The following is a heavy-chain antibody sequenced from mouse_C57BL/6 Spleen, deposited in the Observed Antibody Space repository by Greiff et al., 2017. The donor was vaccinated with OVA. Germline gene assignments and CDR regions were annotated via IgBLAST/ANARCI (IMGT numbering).Heavy chain of an antibody. CDR1: GYAFSSYW. CDR3: ARPGTGYYYAMDY. Sequence: QVQLQQSGAELVKPGASVKISCKASGYAFSSYWMNWVKQRPGKGLEWIGQIYPGDGDTNYNGKFKGKATLTADKSSSTAYMQLSSLTSEDSAVYFCARPGTGYYYAMDYWGQGTSVTVSS. CDR2: IYPGDGDT. J-gene: IGHJ4*01. V-gene: IGHV1-80*01. D-gene: IGHD4-1*01.